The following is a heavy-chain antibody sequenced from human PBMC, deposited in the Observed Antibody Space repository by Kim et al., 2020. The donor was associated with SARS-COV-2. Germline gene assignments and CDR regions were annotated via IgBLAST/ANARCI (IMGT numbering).Heavy chain of an antibody. Sequence: GGSLRLSCAASGFTFSSYGMHWVRQAPGKGLEWVAVIWYDGSNKYYADSVKGRFTISRDNSKNTLYLQMNSLRAEDTAVYYCAKDKEMARDGMDVWGQGTTVTVSS. CDR2: IWYDGSNK. J-gene: IGHJ6*02. V-gene: IGHV3-33*06. CDR1: GFTFSSYG. CDR3: AKDKEMARDGMDV. D-gene: IGHD5-12*01.